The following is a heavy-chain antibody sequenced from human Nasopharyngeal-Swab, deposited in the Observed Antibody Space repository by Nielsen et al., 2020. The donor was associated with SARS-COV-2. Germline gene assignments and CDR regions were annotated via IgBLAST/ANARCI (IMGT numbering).Heavy chain of an antibody. CDR3: ARVAHYYDSSGYPYAFDI. CDR1: GGTFSSYA. Sequence: SVKVSCKASGGTFSSYAISWVRQAPAPGLAWMGGIIPIFGTANYAQKFQGRVTITADESTSTAYMELSSLRSEDTAVYYCARVAHYYDSSGYPYAFDIWGQGTMVTVSS. J-gene: IGHJ3*02. CDR2: IIPIFGTA. V-gene: IGHV1-69*13. D-gene: IGHD3-22*01.